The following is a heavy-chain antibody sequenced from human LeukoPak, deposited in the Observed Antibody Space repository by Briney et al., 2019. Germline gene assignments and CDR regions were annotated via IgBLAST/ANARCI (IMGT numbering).Heavy chain of an antibody. CDR2: IRYDGSNK. J-gene: IGHJ4*02. D-gene: IGHD1-26*01. V-gene: IGHV3-30*02. CDR3: AKDQEVGATTIDY. CDR1: GFTFSNYG. Sequence: GGSLRLSCAASGFTFSNYGMHWVRQAPGKGLEWVAFIRYDGSNKYYADSVKGRFTISSDNSKNTLNMQMNSLGVEGTAVYYCAKDQEVGATTIDYWGQGTLVTVSS.